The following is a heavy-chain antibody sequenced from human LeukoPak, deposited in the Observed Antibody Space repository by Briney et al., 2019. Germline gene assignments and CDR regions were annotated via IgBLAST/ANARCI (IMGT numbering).Heavy chain of an antibody. CDR2: IYYSGST. J-gene: IGHJ4*02. Sequence: SETLSLTCAVSGYSISSGYYWGWIRQPPGKGLEWIGYIYYSGSTNYNPSLKSRVTISVDTSKNQFSLKLSSVTAADTAVYYCARHGSWDYFDYWGQGTLVTVSS. V-gene: IGHV4-38-2*01. D-gene: IGHD6-13*01. CDR3: ARHGSWDYFDY. CDR1: GYSISSGYY.